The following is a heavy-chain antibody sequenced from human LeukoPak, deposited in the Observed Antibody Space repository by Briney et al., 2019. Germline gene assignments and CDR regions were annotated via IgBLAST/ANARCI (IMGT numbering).Heavy chain of an antibody. D-gene: IGHD1-26*01. CDR3: AKGHSGSYSADY. CDR2: ISGSGGST. V-gene: IGHV3-23*01. Sequence: GGSLRLSCAASGFTFSDYTMSWVRQAPGKGLEWVSAISGSGGSTYYADSVKGRFTISRDNSKNTLYLQTNSLRAEDTAVYYCAKGHSGSYSADYWGQGTLVTVSS. CDR1: GFTFSDYT. J-gene: IGHJ4*02.